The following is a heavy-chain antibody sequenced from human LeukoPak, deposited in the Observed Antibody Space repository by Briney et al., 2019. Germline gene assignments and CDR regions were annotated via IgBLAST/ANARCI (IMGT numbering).Heavy chain of an antibody. V-gene: IGHV4-59*01. CDR3: AREGIELGYYYYGMDV. Sequence: SETLSLTCTVSGGSISSYYWSWIRQPPGKGLEWIGYIYYSGSTNYNPSLKSRVTISVDTSKNQFSLKLSSVTAADTAVYYCAREGIELGYYYYGMDVWGRGTTVTVSS. CDR2: IYYSGST. D-gene: IGHD6-13*01. J-gene: IGHJ6*02. CDR1: GGSISSYY.